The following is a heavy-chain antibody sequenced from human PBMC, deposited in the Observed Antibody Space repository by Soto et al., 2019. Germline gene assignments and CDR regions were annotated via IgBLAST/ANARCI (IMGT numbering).Heavy chain of an antibody. Sequence: EVQLVESGGGLVQPGGSLRLSCAASGFTFSSYWMSWVRQAPGKGLEWVANIKQDGSEKYYVDSVKGRFTISRDNAKNSLYLQMNSLRAEDTAVYYCARADPGIAAARTAGSHYYYGMDVWGQGTTVTVSS. J-gene: IGHJ6*02. V-gene: IGHV3-7*01. D-gene: IGHD6-13*01. CDR2: IKQDGSEK. CDR3: ARADPGIAAARTAGSHYYYGMDV. CDR1: GFTFSSYW.